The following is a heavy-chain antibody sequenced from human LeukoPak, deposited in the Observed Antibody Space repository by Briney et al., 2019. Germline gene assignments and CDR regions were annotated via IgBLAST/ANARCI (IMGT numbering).Heavy chain of an antibody. CDR3: ARDRDYAFDY. V-gene: IGHV3-48*02. D-gene: IGHD4-17*01. J-gene: IGHJ4*02. Sequence: GGSLRLSCAASGFTFSGYSMNWVRQAPGRGREWVSYINRISNTIDYADSVKGRFTISTDNAKNSLYLQMNSLRDEDTAVYYCARDRDYAFDYWGQGTLVTVSS. CDR2: INRISNTI. CDR1: GFTFSGYS.